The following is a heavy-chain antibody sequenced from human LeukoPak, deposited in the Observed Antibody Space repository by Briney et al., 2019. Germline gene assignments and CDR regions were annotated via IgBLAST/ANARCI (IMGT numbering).Heavy chain of an antibody. CDR2: INPNSGGT. V-gene: IGHV1-2*02. CDR3: ARGELGLAY. D-gene: IGHD3-10*01. CDR1: GYTFTGYY. Sequence: GASVKVSCKASGYTFTGYYMHWVRQAPGQGLEWLGWINPNSGGTNYAQRFQGRVTMTRDTTISTVYMELSSLRSEDTAVYYCARGELGLAYWGQGTLVTVFS. J-gene: IGHJ4*02.